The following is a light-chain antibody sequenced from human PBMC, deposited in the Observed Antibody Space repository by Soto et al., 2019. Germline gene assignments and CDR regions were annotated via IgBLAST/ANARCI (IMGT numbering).Light chain of an antibody. V-gene: IGLV1-47*01. CDR3: ATGDDSLGGAL. CDR2: RNN. Sequence: QSVLSQPPSASGTPGQRVTISCSGSNSNIGNNYVYWYQQLPGTAPKLLIYRNNQRPSGVPDRISGSKSGTSASLAISGLGPEEGGVYNWATGDDSLGGALIGGGTNLPVL. CDR1: NSNIGNNY. J-gene: IGLJ2*01.